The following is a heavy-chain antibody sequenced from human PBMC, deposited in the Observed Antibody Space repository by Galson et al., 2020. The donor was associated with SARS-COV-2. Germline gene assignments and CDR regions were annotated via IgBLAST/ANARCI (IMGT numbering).Heavy chain of an antibody. CDR2: INSDGSST. V-gene: IGHV3-74*01. CDR3: ASSNPYYDIFTGYLPLFDY. J-gene: IGHJ4*02. Sequence: GGSLRLSCAASGFTFSSYWMHWVRQAPGKGLVWVSRINSDGSSTSYADSVKGRFTISRDNAKNTLYLQMNSLRAEDTAVYYCASSNPYYDIFTGYLPLFDYWGQGTLVTVSS. D-gene: IGHD3-9*01. CDR1: GFTFSSYW.